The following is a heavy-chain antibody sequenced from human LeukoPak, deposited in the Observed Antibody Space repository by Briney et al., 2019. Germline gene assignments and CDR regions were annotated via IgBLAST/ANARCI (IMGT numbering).Heavy chain of an antibody. D-gene: IGHD2-2*01. CDR1: GFTFSSYS. Sequence: GGSLRLSCAASGFTFSSYSMNWVRQAPGKGLEWVSSISSSSSYIYYADSVKGRFTISRDNAKNSLYLQMNSLRAEDTAVYYCARIYRYCSSTNCYVSNYYYMDVWGKGTTVTVSS. V-gene: IGHV3-21*01. J-gene: IGHJ6*03. CDR3: ARIYRYCSSTNCYVSNYYYMDV. CDR2: ISSSSSYI.